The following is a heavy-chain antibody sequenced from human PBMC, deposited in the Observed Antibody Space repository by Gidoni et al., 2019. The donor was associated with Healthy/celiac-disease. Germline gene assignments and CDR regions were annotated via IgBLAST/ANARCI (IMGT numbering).Heavy chain of an antibody. CDR1: GGSFRGYY. J-gene: IGHJ1*01. CDR2: INHSGST. D-gene: IGHD4-17*01. V-gene: IGHV4-34*01. CDR3: ARGRSTVVKAGYFQH. Sequence: VQLQQWGAGLLKPSETLSPTCAVYGGSFRGYYWSWIRQPPGKGLEWIGEINHSGSTNYNPSLKSRVTISVDTSKNQCSLKLSSVTAADTAVYYCARGRSTVVKAGYFQHWGQGTLVTVSS.